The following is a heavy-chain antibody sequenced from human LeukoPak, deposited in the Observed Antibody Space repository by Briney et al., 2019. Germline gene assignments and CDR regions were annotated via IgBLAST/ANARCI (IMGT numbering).Heavy chain of an antibody. CDR2: ISYDGSNK. V-gene: IGHV3-30*04. CDR1: GFTFSSYA. J-gene: IGHJ3*02. D-gene: IGHD3-22*01. Sequence: PGRSLRLSCAASGFTFSSYAMHWVRQAPGKGLEWVAVISYDGSNKYYADSVKGRFTISRDNSKNTLYLQMNSLRAEDTAVYYCARGQYYYDSSGYAFDIWGQGTMVTVSS. CDR3: ARGQYYYDSSGYAFDI.